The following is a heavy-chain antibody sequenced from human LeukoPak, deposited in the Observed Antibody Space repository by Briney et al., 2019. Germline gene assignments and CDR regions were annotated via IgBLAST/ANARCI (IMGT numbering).Heavy chain of an antibody. CDR3: ARRGLYCSGGSCYSGLRWSGYYYMDV. CDR1: GFTFSSYW. J-gene: IGHJ6*03. CDR2: IRQDGSER. Sequence: GGSLGLSCAASGFTFSSYWMSWVRQAPGKGLEWVANIRQDGSERHYVDSVKGRFTISRDNAKNSMYLQMNSLRGEDTAVYYCARRGLYCSGGSCYSGLRWSGYYYMDVWGKGTTVTISS. D-gene: IGHD2-15*01. V-gene: IGHV3-7*01.